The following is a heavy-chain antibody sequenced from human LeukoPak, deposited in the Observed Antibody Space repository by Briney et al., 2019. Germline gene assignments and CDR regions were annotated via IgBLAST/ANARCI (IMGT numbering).Heavy chain of an antibody. CDR2: LNPNTGGT. CDR1: GYTFTGYY. CDR3: ARAPRSAYDRNGYYFLDY. J-gene: IGHJ4*02. D-gene: IGHD3-22*01. Sequence: ASVKVSCKASGYTFTGYYIHWVRQAPGQGLEWMGWLNPNTGGTNYAQSFQGRVTLTRDTSVITIYMELSRLTSDDTAVYYCARAPRSAYDRNGYYFLDYWGQGTLVTVSS. V-gene: IGHV1-2*02.